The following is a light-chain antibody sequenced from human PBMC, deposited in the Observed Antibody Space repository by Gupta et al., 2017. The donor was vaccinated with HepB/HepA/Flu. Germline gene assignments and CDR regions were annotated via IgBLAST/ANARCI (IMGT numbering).Light chain of an antibody. CDR1: SSDVGTYDY. CDR2: DVT. J-gene: IGLJ2*01. CDR3: SSFTSSAALMV. Sequence: QSALSQPASVSGSPGQSITISCTGTSSDVGTYDYVSWYQQHPGTAPKLMIFDVTNRPSGVSKRFSGSKSGNTAYLTISGLRAEDEADYYCSSFTSSAALMVFGGGTKLTVL. V-gene: IGLV2-14*03.